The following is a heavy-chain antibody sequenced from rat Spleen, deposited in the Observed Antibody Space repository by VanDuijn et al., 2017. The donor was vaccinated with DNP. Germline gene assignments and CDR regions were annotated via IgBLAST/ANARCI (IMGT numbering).Heavy chain of an antibody. D-gene: IGHD1-1*01. J-gene: IGHJ2*01. CDR2: VWIGGTT. CDR3: VRDGQWDYLDY. V-gene: IGHV2-43*01. CDR1: GFSLTNHH. Sequence: QVQLRESGPGLVQPSQTLSLACTVSGFSLTNHHVHWVRQPSGKGLEWMGVVWIGGTTHISSIFKSRVSINRDTSRNQVFLEVNSLQSEDSATYYCVRDGQWDYLDYWGQGVMVTVAS.